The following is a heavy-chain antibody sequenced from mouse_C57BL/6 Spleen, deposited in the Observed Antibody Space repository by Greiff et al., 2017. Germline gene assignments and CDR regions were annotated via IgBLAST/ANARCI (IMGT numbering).Heavy chain of an antibody. CDR1: GYTFTSYW. CDR2: IDPSDSYT. J-gene: IGHJ1*03. CDR3: ARSKATVVARYFDV. Sequence: QVQLQQPGAELVRPGTSVKLSCKASGYTFTSYWMHWVKPRPGQGLEWIGVIDPSDSYTNYNQKFKGKATLTVDTSSSTAYMHLSSLTSEDSAVYYCARSKATVVARYFDVWGTGTTVTVAS. V-gene: IGHV1-59*01. D-gene: IGHD1-1*01.